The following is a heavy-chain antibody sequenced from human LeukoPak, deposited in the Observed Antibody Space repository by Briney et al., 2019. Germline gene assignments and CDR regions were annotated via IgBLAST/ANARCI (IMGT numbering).Heavy chain of an antibody. D-gene: IGHD3-10*01. CDR3: YGSGSYWDY. Sequence: GGSLRLSCAASGFTFSSYGMHWVRQAPGKGLERVAFIRYDGSNKYHADSVKGRFTISRDNSKNTLYLQMNSLRAEDTAVYYCYGSGSYWDYWGQGTLVTVSS. CDR2: IRYDGSNK. J-gene: IGHJ4*02. V-gene: IGHV3-30*02. CDR1: GFTFSSYG.